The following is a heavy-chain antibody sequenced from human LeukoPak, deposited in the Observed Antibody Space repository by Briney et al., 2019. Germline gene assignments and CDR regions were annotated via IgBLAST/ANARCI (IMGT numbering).Heavy chain of an antibody. V-gene: IGHV3-48*01. CDR2: ISSSSSTI. CDR3: ARDTAMVSFDY. J-gene: IGHJ4*02. CDR1: GFTFSSYS. D-gene: IGHD5-18*01. Sequence: GGPLRLSCAASGFTFSSYSMNWVRQAPGKGLEWVSYISSSSSTIYYADSVKGRFTISRDNAKNSLYPQMNSLRAEDTAVYYCARDTAMVSFDYWGQGTLVTVSS.